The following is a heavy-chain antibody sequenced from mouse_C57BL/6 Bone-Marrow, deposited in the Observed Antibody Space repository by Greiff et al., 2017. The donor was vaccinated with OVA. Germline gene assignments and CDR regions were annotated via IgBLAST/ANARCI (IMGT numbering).Heavy chain of an antibody. CDR2: IDPSDSYT. J-gene: IGHJ2*01. CDR3: ARDSSGYDY. CDR1: GYTFTSYW. V-gene: IGHV1-69*01. D-gene: IGHD3-2*02. Sequence: ESGAELVMPGASVKLSCKASGYTFTSYWMHWVKQRPGQGLEWIGEIDPSDSYTNYNQKFKGKSTLTVDKSSSTAYMQLSSLTSEDSAVYYCARDSSGYDYWGQGTTLTVSS.